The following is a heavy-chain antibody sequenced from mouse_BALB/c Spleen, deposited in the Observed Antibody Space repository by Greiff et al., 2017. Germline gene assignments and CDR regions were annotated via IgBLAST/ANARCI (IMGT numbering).Heavy chain of an antibody. J-gene: IGHJ4*01. V-gene: IGHV5-17*02. CDR1: GFTFSSFG. CDR3: ARQRFSYAMDY. CDR2: ISSGSSTI. Sequence: EVKVVESGGGLVQPGGSRKLSCAASGFTFSSFGMHWVRQAPEKGLEWVAYISSGSSTIYYADTVKGRFTISRDNPKNTLFLQMTSLRSEDTAMYYCARQRFSYAMDYWGQGTSVTVSS.